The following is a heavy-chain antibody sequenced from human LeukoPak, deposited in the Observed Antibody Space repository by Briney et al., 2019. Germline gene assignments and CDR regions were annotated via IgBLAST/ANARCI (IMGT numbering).Heavy chain of an antibody. CDR3: AKSHYYDSSGPAY. CDR1: GFTFSSYG. D-gene: IGHD3-22*01. Sequence: GGSLRLSCAASGFTFSSYGMHWVRQAPGKGLEWVAVISYDGSNKYYADSVKGRFTISRDNSKNTLYLQMNSLRAEDPAVYYCAKSHYYDSSGPAYWGQGTLVTVSS. CDR2: ISYDGSNK. J-gene: IGHJ4*02. V-gene: IGHV3-30*18.